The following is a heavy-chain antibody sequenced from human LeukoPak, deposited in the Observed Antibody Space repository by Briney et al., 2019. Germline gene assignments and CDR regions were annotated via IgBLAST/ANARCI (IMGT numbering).Heavy chain of an antibody. CDR3: ARTWIPVPFDY. D-gene: IGHD5-18*01. J-gene: IGHJ4*02. Sequence: SETLSLTCTVSGGSISSSSYYWGWIRQPPGKGLEWFGSIYYSGSTYYNPSLKRRFTISVDTSQPQFSLKLSSVTAADTAVYYCARTWIPVPFDYWGQGTLVTVSS. CDR2: IYYSGST. CDR1: GGSISSSSYY. V-gene: IGHV4-39*01.